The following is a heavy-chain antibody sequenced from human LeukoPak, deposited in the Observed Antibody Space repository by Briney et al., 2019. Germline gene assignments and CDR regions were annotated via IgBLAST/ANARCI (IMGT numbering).Heavy chain of an antibody. Sequence: GGSLRLSCAASGFTFSNYGFHWVRQAPGKGLEWVAVFWSDGRQKYYVDSVKGRFTVSRDTSKKTVYLQMNSLRAEDTAVYYCARDDDGSGKYGQLYWGQGTLVTVSS. V-gene: IGHV3-33*01. D-gene: IGHD3-10*01. CDR3: ARDDDGSGKYGQLY. CDR2: FWSDGRQK. CDR1: GFTFSNYG. J-gene: IGHJ4*02.